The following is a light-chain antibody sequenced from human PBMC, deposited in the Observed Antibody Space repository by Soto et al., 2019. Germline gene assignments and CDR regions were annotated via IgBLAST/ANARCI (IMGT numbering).Light chain of an antibody. V-gene: IGKV3-20*01. CDR2: GAS. CDR3: QQYGSSPPVIT. Sequence: EIVLTQSPGTLSLSPGERATLSCRASQSVSSSYLAWYQQKAGQAPRLLMYGASSRATGIPDRFSGSGSGTDFTLTISRLEPEDFAVYYCQQYGSSPPVITFGGGTKVEIK. J-gene: IGKJ4*01. CDR1: QSVSSSY.